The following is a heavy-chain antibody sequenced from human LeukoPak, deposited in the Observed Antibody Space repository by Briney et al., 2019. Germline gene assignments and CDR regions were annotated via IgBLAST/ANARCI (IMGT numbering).Heavy chain of an antibody. Sequence: SETLSLTCTVSGGSISSSSYYWGWIRQPPGKGLEWIGSIYHSGSTYYNPSLKSRVTISVDRSKNQFSLKLSSVTAADTAVYYCARVVAAPGYFDYWGQGTLVTVSS. V-gene: IGHV4-39*07. J-gene: IGHJ4*02. CDR2: IYHSGST. CDR3: ARVVAAPGYFDY. CDR1: GGSISSSSYY. D-gene: IGHD6-19*01.